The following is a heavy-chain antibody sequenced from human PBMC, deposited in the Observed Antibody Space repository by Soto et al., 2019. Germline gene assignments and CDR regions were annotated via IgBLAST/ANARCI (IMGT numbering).Heavy chain of an antibody. CDR3: ARVKGGPSDIVVVVAARRNYYYYMDV. J-gene: IGHJ6*03. CDR1: GGSISSYY. Sequence: SETLSLTCTVSGGSISSYYWSWIRQPPGKGLEWIGYIYYSGSTNYNPSLKSRVTISVDTSKNQFSLKLSSVTAADTAVYYCARVKGGPSDIVVVVAARRNYYYYMDVWGKGTTVTVSS. D-gene: IGHD2-15*01. V-gene: IGHV4-59*01. CDR2: IYYSGST.